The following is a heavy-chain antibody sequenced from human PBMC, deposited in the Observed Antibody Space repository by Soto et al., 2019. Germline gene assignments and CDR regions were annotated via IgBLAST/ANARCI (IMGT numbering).Heavy chain of an antibody. Sequence: ASVKVSCKASGYTFTGYYMHWVRQAPGQGLEWMGWINPNSGGTNYAQKFQGRVTMTRDTSISTAYMELSRLRSDDTAVYYCARAGEGILWFGESGMDVWGQGTTVTVSS. CDR1: GYTFTGYY. D-gene: IGHD3-10*01. V-gene: IGHV1-2*02. CDR2: INPNSGGT. CDR3: ARAGEGILWFGESGMDV. J-gene: IGHJ6*02.